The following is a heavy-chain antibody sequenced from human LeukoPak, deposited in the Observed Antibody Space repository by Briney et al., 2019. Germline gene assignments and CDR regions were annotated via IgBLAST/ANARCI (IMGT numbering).Heavy chain of an antibody. J-gene: IGHJ3*02. D-gene: IGHD2-8*02. Sequence: GGSLRLSCAASGFTFSDYYMSWIRQAPGKGLEWVSYISSSGSTIYYADSVKGRFTISRDNAKNSLYLQMNSLTAEDSAVYYCAKDRAGGAFDDDAFDIWGQGTMVTVSS. CDR3: AKDRAGGAFDDDAFDI. V-gene: IGHV3-11*01. CDR1: GFTFSDYY. CDR2: ISSSGSTI.